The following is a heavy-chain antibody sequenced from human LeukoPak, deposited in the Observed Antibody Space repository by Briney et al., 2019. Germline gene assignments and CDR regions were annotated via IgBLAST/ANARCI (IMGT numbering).Heavy chain of an antibody. J-gene: IGHJ6*03. D-gene: IGHD1-14*01. CDR2: IYTSGST. CDR3: ARSPDITYMDV. V-gene: IGHV4-4*09. Sequence: SETLSLTCTVSGVSISSYYCSWIRQPPGKGLEWIGYIYTSGSTNYNPSLKSRVTISVDTSKNQFSLKLSSVTAADTAVYYCARSPDITYMDVWGKGTMVTVSS. CDR1: GVSISSYY.